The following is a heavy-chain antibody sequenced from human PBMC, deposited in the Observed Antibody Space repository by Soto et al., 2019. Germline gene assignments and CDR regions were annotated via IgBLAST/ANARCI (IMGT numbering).Heavy chain of an antibody. CDR1: GFTFSTYS. D-gene: IGHD3-10*01. V-gene: IGHV3-48*01. J-gene: IGHJ6*02. CDR2: ISTSSSTI. Sequence: EVQLVESGGGLVQPGGSLRLSCAASGFTFSTYSMKWVRQAPGKGLEWVSYISTSSSTIYYADSVKGRFTISRDSAKNSLYPQMNSLRAEDTAVYYCARVGRADLIRDSYYYYGMDVWGQGTAVTVSS. CDR3: ARVGRADLIRDSYYYYGMDV.